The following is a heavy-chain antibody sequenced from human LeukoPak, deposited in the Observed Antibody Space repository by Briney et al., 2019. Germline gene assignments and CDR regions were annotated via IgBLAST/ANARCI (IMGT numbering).Heavy chain of an antibody. Sequence: GGSLRLSCAASGFTFSSYSMNWVRQAPGKGLEWVSSISSSSSYMYYADSVKGRFTISRDNAKNSLYLQMNSLRAEDTAVYYCASFSGYSYGYDYWGQGTLVTVSS. CDR1: GFTFSSYS. V-gene: IGHV3-21*01. D-gene: IGHD5-18*01. CDR3: ASFSGYSYGYDY. J-gene: IGHJ4*02. CDR2: ISSSSSYM.